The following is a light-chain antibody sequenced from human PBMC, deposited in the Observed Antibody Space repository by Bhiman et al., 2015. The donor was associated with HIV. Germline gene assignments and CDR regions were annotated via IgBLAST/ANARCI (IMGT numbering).Light chain of an antibody. V-gene: IGLV2-14*03. J-gene: IGLJ1*01. CDR3: SSYTTSSTYV. CDR1: SSDVGGYNY. Sequence: QSALTQPASVSGSLGQSITISCTGTSSDVGGYNYVSWYQQYPGKAPKLMIYDVSNRPSGVSNRFSGSKSDNTASLTISGLQAEDEADYYCSSYTTSSTYVFGTATTVTVL. CDR2: DVS.